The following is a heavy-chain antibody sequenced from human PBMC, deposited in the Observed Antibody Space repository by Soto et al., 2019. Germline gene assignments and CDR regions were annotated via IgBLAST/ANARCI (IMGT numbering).Heavy chain of an antibody. Sequence: PSETLSLTFTVSSDSISSYYWSWIRQPPGKRLEWIGYISYSGSTDYNPSLKSRVTISEDTSKSQFSLKVNSMTAADTAVYYCARYRREAVAGYTLDNWGQGILVTVSS. CDR2: ISYSGST. CDR3: ARYRREAVAGYTLDN. D-gene: IGHD6-13*01. J-gene: IGHJ4*02. CDR1: SDSISSYY. V-gene: IGHV4-59*01.